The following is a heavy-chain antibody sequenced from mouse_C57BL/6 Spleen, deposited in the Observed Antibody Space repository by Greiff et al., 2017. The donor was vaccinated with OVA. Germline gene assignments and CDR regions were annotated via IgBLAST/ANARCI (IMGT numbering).Heavy chain of an antibody. CDR3: ANYYGSSYYAMDY. CDR1: GYTFTSYW. CDR2: IDPSDSYT. V-gene: IGHV1-59*01. J-gene: IGHJ4*01. D-gene: IGHD1-1*01. Sequence: QVQLQQPGAELVRPGTSVKLSCKASGYTFTSYWMHWVKQRPGQGLEWIGVIDPSDSYTNYNQKFKGKATLTVDKSSSTAYMQLSSLTSEDSAVYYCANYYGSSYYAMDYWGQGTSVTVSS.